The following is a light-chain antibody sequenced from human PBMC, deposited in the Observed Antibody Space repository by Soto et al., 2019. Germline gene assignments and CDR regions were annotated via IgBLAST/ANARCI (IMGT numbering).Light chain of an antibody. Sequence: EIVMTQSPATLSVSPGEGATLSCRASQSVSSKLAWYQQKPGQAPRLLIFGASKRATGIPDRFSGSGSGRDFTLTISRLEPEDFAVYYCQQYGSSPTITFGQGTRLEIK. V-gene: IGKV3-20*01. CDR3: QQYGSSPTIT. CDR2: GAS. CDR1: QSVSSK. J-gene: IGKJ5*01.